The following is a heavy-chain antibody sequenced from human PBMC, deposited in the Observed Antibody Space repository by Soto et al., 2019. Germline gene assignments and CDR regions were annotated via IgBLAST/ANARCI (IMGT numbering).Heavy chain of an antibody. CDR2: IWYDGSNK. D-gene: IGHD3-3*01. J-gene: IGHJ3*02. Sequence: QVQLVESGGGVVQPGRSLRLSCAASGFTFSSYGMHWVRQAPGKGLEWVAVIWYDGSNKYYADSVKGRFTISRDNSKNTLYLQMNSLRAEDTAVYYCARDRATIFGVVIPMGAFDIWGQGTMVTVSS. V-gene: IGHV3-33*01. CDR3: ARDRATIFGVVIPMGAFDI. CDR1: GFTFSSYG.